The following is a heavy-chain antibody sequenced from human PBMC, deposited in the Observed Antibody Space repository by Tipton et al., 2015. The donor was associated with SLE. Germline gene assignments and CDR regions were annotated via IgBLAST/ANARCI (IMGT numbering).Heavy chain of an antibody. D-gene: IGHD3-3*01. CDR2: ISGYNGNI. Sequence: QLVQSGPEVKKPGASVKLSCKTFGYTFANFGVSWVRQAPGQGLEWMGWISGYNGNINYAQKFQGRVTMTTDTSTNTGYMELRSLRSDDTAVYYCARDPVRFDLILRDYWGQGTLVTVSS. CDR1: GYTFANFG. J-gene: IGHJ4*02. V-gene: IGHV1-18*01. CDR3: ARDPVRFDLILRDY.